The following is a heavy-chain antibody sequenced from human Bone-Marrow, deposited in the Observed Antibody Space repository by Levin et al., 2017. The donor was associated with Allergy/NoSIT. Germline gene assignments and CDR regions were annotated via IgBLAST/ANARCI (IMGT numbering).Heavy chain of an antibody. CDR1: GFAVNSNY. Sequence: PGGSLRLSCSASGFAVNSNYMSWVRQAPGKGLEWVSAIYSGGTTYYADSVKGRFIISRDNSKNTVFLQVNSMRAEDAAVYRCARGISSGLYGGIYFDSWGQGTLVTVSS. J-gene: IGHJ4*02. V-gene: IGHV3-66*01. CDR3: ARGISSGLYGGIYFDS. CDR2: IYSGGTT. D-gene: IGHD6-19*01.